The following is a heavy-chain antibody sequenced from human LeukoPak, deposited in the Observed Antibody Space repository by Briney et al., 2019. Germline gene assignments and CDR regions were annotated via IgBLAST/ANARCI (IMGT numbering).Heavy chain of an antibody. J-gene: IGHJ6*02. CDR1: GVSFSGYY. CDR3: ARSGWISYYYYHGMDV. V-gene: IGHV4-34*01. D-gene: IGHD6-19*01. Sequence: MASETLSLTCAVYGVSFSGYYWSWIRQPPGKGLEWIGEINHSGSTNYNPSLKSRVTISVDTSKNQFSLKLSSVTAADTAVYYCARSGWISYYYYHGMDVWGQGTTVTVSS. CDR2: INHSGST.